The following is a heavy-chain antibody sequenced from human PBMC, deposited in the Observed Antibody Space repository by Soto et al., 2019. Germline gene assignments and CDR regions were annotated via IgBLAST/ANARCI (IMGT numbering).Heavy chain of an antibody. V-gene: IGHV1-2*02. CDR3: AKERGSNSLHPSYNWFDT. D-gene: IGHD6-13*01. CDR2: INTDNGGA. J-gene: IGHJ5*02. Sequence: QVQLVQSGAEVKKPGASVKVSCKASGYIFTDYHIHWVRQAPGQGLEFMGWINTDNGGAGSAQQFQGRVTVTRDTSITTVYLELSNLRSDDTAVYFCAKERGSNSLHPSYNWFDTWGQGTLITVPS. CDR1: GYIFTDYH.